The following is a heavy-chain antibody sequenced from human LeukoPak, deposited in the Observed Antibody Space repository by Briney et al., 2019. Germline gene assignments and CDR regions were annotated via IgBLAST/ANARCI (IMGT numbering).Heavy chain of an antibody. CDR2: IKEDGSED. CDR3: ARDADGYED. CDR1: GFTFRRAW. V-gene: IGHV3-7*01. J-gene: IGHJ4*02. Sequence: PGGSLRLSCAASGFTFRRAWMSWVRQAPGKGLEWVANIKEDGSEDYYADSVKGRFAISKDNAKNSLYLQVSSLRAEDTAMYYCARDADGYEDWGQGTLVIVSS. D-gene: IGHD5-24*01.